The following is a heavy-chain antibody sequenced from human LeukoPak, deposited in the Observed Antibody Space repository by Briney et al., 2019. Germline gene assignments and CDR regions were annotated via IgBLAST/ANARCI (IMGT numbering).Heavy chain of an antibody. V-gene: IGHV1-69*06. Sequence: SVKVSCKASGGTFSSYAISWVRQAPGQGLEWMGGIIPIFGTANYAQKFQGRVTITADKSTSTAYMELSSLRSEDTAAYYCARDRPIYCSGGSCYLFDYWGQGTLVTVSS. CDR1: GGTFSSYA. D-gene: IGHD2-15*01. CDR3: ARDRPIYCSGGSCYLFDY. CDR2: IIPIFGTA. J-gene: IGHJ4*02.